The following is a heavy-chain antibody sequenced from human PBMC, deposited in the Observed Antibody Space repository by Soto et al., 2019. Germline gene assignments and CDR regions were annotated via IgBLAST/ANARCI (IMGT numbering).Heavy chain of an antibody. Sequence: PSETLSLTCTVSGGSISSYYWSWIRQPPGKGLEWIGYIYYSGSTNYNPSLKSRVTISVDTSKNQFSLKLSSVTAADTAVYYCARRYYSSSSPDYYYYMDVWGKGTTVTVS. CDR1: GGSISSYY. D-gene: IGHD6-6*01. V-gene: IGHV4-59*08. CDR2: IYYSGST. J-gene: IGHJ6*03. CDR3: ARRYYSSSSPDYYYYMDV.